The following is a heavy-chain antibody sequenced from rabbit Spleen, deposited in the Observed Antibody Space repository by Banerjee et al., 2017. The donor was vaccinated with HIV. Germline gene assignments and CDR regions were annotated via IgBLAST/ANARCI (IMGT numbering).Heavy chain of an antibody. CDR2: IDPIFGGT. D-gene: IGHD4-1*01. CDR3: VRNSGWGVSYFTL. CDR1: GFDFGRFG. J-gene: IGHJ4*01. Sequence: QEQLVVSGGGLGQPGGSLSLSCKGSGFDFGRFGLSWVRQATGKGLEWIGYIDPIFGGTYSASWVNGRFTLSSHNAQNTLFLHLISLTVADTATYFCVRNSGWGVSYFTLWGPGTLVTVS. V-gene: IGHV1S47*01.